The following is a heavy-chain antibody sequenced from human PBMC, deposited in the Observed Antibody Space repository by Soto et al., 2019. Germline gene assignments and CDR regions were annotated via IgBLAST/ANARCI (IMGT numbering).Heavy chain of an antibody. CDR3: ARVLEGRYYDESSGY. CDR2: INPKTGTT. D-gene: IGHD3-22*01. CDR1: GYTFTNYY. Sequence: QVQLVQSGAEVKKPGASVKVSCKASGYTFTNYYIHWVRQAPGQGLEWVGLINPKTGTTNDAPKFQGRVTMTSDTSTSTAYMELSSLRYEYTAVFYCARVLEGRYYDESSGYWGQGTLVTVSS. J-gene: IGHJ4*02. V-gene: IGHV1-46*01.